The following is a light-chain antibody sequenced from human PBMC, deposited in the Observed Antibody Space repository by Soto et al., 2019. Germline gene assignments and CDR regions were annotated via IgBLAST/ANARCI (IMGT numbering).Light chain of an antibody. Sequence: DSQMTQSPSTLSASVGDRVTITCRASQSISSWLAWYQQKPGKAPNLLISKASTLESGVPSRFSGSGSGTEFTLTSSSLQPEDFGTYYCQQYNIYQYTFGQGTKLEIK. CDR2: KAS. V-gene: IGKV1-5*03. CDR3: QQYNIYQYT. J-gene: IGKJ2*01. CDR1: QSISSW.